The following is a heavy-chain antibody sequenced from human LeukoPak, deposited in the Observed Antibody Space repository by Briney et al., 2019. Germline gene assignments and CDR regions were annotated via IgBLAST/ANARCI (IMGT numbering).Heavy chain of an antibody. D-gene: IGHD6-19*01. V-gene: IGHV3-33*01. J-gene: IGHJ4*02. Sequence: GGSLRLSCAASGFTFSSYAMHWVRQAPGKGLEWVAVIWYDGSNKYYADSVKGRFTISRDHSKNTLYLQMKSLRAEDTAVYYCARELEIAVAGTLRYWGQGTLVTVSS. CDR2: IWYDGSNK. CDR3: ARELEIAVAGTLRY. CDR1: GFTFSSYA.